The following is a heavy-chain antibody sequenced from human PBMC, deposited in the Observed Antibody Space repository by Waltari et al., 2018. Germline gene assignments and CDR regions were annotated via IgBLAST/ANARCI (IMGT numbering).Heavy chain of an antibody. V-gene: IGHV1-2*06. CDR3: LRDSSGSHFDY. D-gene: IGHD3-22*01. J-gene: IGHJ4*02. CDR1: GYTFTGYA. Sequence: LVQSGAEVKKPGASVKVSCKASGYTFTGYAILWVRQAPGQGLEWMGRINPKNGDTHDAQNLQSRVALTTDTSTNTAFMELQRLRSDDTAVYYCLRDSSGSHFDYWGQGTLVTVSS. CDR2: INPKNGDT.